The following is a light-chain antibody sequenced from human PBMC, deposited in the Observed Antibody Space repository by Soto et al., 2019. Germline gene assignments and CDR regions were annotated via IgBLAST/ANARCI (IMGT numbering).Light chain of an antibody. CDR1: QDISNR. J-gene: IGKJ1*01. V-gene: IGKV1-17*03. Sequence: DIQVTQSPSAMSAAVGDRVTITCRTSQDISNRLGWFQQRPGKAPKRLISSASTLETGVPSRFSGTGSGTEFTLTISSLQPEDFATYCCQQHAAYPRDFGQGTKVEMK. CDR2: SAS. CDR3: QQHAAYPRD.